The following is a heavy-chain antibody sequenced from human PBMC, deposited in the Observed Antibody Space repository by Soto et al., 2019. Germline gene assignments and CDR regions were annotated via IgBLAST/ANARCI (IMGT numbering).Heavy chain of an antibody. CDR3: AKERHNSTYGGLVYY. Sequence: QVQLVESGGGVVQPGRSLRLSCAASGFTFSSYGMHWVRQAPGKGLEGVAVISYDGSNKYYADSVKCRFTISRDNSKNTLYLQMNSLRAEDTAVYYWAKERHNSTYGGLVYYWGQGTMVTVSS. CDR1: GFTFSSYG. J-gene: IGHJ4*02. CDR2: ISYDGSNK. D-gene: IGHD4-17*01. V-gene: IGHV3-30*18.